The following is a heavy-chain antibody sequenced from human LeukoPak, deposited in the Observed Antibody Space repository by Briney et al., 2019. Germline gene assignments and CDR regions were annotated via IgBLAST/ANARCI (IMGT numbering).Heavy chain of an antibody. V-gene: IGHV4-4*02. CDR1: GGSISSSNW. J-gene: IGHJ4*02. D-gene: IGHD3-3*01. CDR2: IYHSGST. CDR3: ARVTKNFWSGYRFFHPDY. Sequence: SETLSLTCAVSGGSISSSNWWSWVRQPPGKGLEWIGEIYHSGSTNYNPSLKSRVTTSVDKSKNQFSLKLSSVTAADTAVYYCARVTKNFWSGYRFFHPDYWGQGTLVTVSS.